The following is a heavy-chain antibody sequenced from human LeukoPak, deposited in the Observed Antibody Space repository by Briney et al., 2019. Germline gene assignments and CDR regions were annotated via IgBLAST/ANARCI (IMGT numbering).Heavy chain of an antibody. V-gene: IGHV3-53*01. D-gene: IGHD2-2*02. CDR1: GFTVSSSY. Sequence: GGSLRLSCTASGFTVSSSYMSWVRQAPGKGLGWVSVIYIVGSTYYADSVKGRFTISRDNSKNTLYLQMNSLRAEDTAVYYCAREACSSTSCYTAYFDSWGQGTLVTVSS. J-gene: IGHJ4*02. CDR2: IYIVGST. CDR3: AREACSSTSCYTAYFDS.